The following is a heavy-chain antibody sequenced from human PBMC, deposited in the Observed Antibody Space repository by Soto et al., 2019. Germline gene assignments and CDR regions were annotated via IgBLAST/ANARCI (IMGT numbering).Heavy chain of an antibody. Sequence: GGSLRLSCAASGFTFSSYSMNWVRQAPGKGLEWVSSISSSSSYIYYADSVKGRFTISRDNAKNSLYLQMNSLRAEDTAVYYCARVREMATKEAFDYWGQGTLVTVSS. CDR2: ISSSSSYI. D-gene: IGHD5-12*01. J-gene: IGHJ4*02. CDR3: ARVREMATKEAFDY. CDR1: GFTFSSYS. V-gene: IGHV3-21*01.